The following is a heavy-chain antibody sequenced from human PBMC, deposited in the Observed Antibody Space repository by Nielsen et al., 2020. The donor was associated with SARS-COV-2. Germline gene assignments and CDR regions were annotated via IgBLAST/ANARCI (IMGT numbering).Heavy chain of an antibody. CDR2: INAGNGNT. CDR1: GYTFTNYG. J-gene: IGHJ4*02. D-gene: IGHD2-2*01. Sequence: ASVKVSCKASGYTFTNYGISWVRQAPGQGLEWMGWINAGNGNTKYSQKFQGRVTITRDTSASTAYMELSSLRSEDTAVYYCAIGTSCCYISWGQGTLVTVSS. V-gene: IGHV1-18*04. CDR3: AIGTSCCYIS.